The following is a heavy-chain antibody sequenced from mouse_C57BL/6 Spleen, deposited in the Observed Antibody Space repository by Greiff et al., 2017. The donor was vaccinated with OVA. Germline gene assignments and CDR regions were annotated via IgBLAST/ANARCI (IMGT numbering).Heavy chain of an antibody. CDR3: AWALITTVPAWFAY. Sequence: VQLQQSGPELVKPGASVKISCKASGYSFTDYNMNWVKQSNGKSLEWIGVINPNYGTTSYNQKFKGKATLTVDQSSSTAYMQLNSLTSEDSAVYYCAWALITTVPAWFAYWGQGTLVTVSA. CDR2: INPNYGTT. D-gene: IGHD1-1*01. CDR1: GYSFTDYN. V-gene: IGHV1-39*01. J-gene: IGHJ3*01.